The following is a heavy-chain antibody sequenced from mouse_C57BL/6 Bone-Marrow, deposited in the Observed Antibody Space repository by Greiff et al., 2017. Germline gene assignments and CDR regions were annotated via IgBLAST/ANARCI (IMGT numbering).Heavy chain of an antibody. CDR3: CVITTVPTTYYFDY. CDR1: GYTFTSYW. V-gene: IGHV1-59*01. J-gene: IGHJ2*01. D-gene: IGHD1-1*01. Sequence: QVQLQQPGAELVRPGTSVKLSCKASGYTFTSYWMHWVKQRPGQGLEWIGVIDPSDSYTNYNQKFKGKATLTVDTSSSTAYMQLSSLTSEDSAVYYCCVITTVPTTYYFDYWGQGTTLTVSS. CDR2: IDPSDSYT.